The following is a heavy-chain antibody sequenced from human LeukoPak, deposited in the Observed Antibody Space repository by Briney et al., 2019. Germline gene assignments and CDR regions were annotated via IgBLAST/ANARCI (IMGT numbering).Heavy chain of an antibody. J-gene: IGHJ6*02. CDR3: AKTPSWELPAYYYGMDV. Sequence: PGGSLRLSCAASGFTFSRYGMHWVRQAPGKGLEWVAVISYDVSNKYYADSVKGRFTISRDNSKNTLYLQMNSLRAEDTAVYYCAKTPSWELPAYYYGMDVWGQGTTVTVSS. V-gene: IGHV3-30*18. D-gene: IGHD1-26*01. CDR2: ISYDVSNK. CDR1: GFTFSRYG.